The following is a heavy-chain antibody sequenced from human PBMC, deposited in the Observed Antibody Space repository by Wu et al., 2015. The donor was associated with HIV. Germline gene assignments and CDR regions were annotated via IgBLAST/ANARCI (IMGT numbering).Heavy chain of an antibody. Sequence: QVQLVQSGAEVKKPGASVKVSCKASGYIFTGHYIHWVRQAPGQGLEWMGWINPDSGVTNLAEKFQGRVTMTSDTSITTVYMELSGLRYDDTAMYYCVTLSRTTVPYWGQGTLVTVSS. CDR1: GYIFTGHY. J-gene: IGHJ4*02. D-gene: IGHD4-17*01. CDR3: VTLSRTTVPY. V-gene: IGHV1-2*02. CDR2: INPDSGVT.